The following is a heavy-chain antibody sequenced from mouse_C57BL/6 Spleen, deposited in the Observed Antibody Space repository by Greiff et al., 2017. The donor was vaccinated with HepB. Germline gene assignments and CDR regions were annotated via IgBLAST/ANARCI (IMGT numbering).Heavy chain of an antibody. Sequence: EVMLVESGGGLVKPGGSLKLSCAASGFTFSSYAMSWVRQTPEKRLEWVATISDGGSYTYYPDNVKGRFTISRDNAKNNLYLQMSHLKSEDTAMYYCARLLGRGACFAYWGQGTLVTVSA. D-gene: IGHD4-1*01. CDR1: GFTFSSYA. J-gene: IGHJ3*01. CDR3: ARLLGRGACFAY. V-gene: IGHV5-4*03. CDR2: ISDGGSYT.